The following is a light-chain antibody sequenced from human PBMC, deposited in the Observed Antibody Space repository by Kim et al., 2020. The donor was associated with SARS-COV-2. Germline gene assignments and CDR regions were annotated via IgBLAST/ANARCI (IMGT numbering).Light chain of an antibody. Sequence: EIVLTQSPGTLSLSPGERATLSCRASQSVSSSYLAWYQQKPGQAPRLLIYDASSRATGIPDRFSGSGSGTDFTLTISRLEPEDFAVYYCQQYGSSPSFGGGTKLEI. J-gene: IGKJ4*01. CDR2: DAS. CDR3: QQYGSSPS. CDR1: QSVSSSY. V-gene: IGKV3-20*01.